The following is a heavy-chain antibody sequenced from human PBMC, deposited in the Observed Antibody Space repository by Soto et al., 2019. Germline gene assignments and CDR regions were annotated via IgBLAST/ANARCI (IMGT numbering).Heavy chain of an antibody. CDR1: GYTFTSYG. V-gene: IGHV1-18*01. J-gene: IGHJ6*02. Sequence: ASVKVSCKASGYTFTSYGISWVRQAPGQGLEWMGWISAYNGNTNYAQKPQGRVTMTTDTSTSTACMELRGLRSDDTAVYYCARWDRIVVVPAAGYYYYGMDVWGQGTTVTVSS. D-gene: IGHD2-2*01. CDR2: ISAYNGNT. CDR3: ARWDRIVVVPAAGYYYYGMDV.